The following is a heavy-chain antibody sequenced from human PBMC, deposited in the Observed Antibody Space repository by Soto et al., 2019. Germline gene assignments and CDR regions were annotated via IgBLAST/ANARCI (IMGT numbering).Heavy chain of an antibody. CDR2: INPSTWVT. CDR1: RYSFTDYY. CDR3: ARRGAVSITVWVNP. J-gene: IGHJ5*02. V-gene: IGHV1-2*04. D-gene: IGHD3-3*01. Sequence: GVAVKVSCKASRYSFTDYYIHWVRQAPGQGLEWMGWINPSTWVTNYAQQFQGWVDLTRGTSISTAYMELSRVRAGDATLSYRARRGAVSITVWVNPWGQGFLVTVTS.